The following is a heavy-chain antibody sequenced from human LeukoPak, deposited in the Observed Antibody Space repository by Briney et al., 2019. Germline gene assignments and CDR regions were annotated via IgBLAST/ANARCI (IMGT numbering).Heavy chain of an antibody. J-gene: IGHJ4*02. D-gene: IGHD2-15*01. CDR1: GFMFSTYW. Sequence: GGSLRLSCAASGFMFSTYWMTWVRQAPGKGLEFVANIKPHGSETYYVDSVKGRFTISRDNTKNLVFLQMKSLRGEDAAVYHCGGFGYEAAIDLWGQGTLVTVSS. CDR2: IKPHGSET. CDR3: GGFGYEAAIDL. V-gene: IGHV3-7*01.